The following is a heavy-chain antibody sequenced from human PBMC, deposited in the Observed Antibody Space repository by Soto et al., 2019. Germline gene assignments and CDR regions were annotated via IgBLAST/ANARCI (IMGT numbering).Heavy chain of an antibody. CDR3: ARDGEAYCGGDCYSGSYWYFDL. CDR1: GFTFSSYS. CDR2: ISSSSSTI. V-gene: IGHV3-48*02. Sequence: EVQLVESGGGLVQPGGSLRLSCAASGFTFSSYSMNWVRQAPGKGLEWVSYISSSSSTIYYADSVKGRFTISRDNAKNSLYLQMNSVRDEDTAVYYCARDGEAYCGGDCYSGSYWYFDLWCRRTLVTVSS. D-gene: IGHD2-21*02. J-gene: IGHJ2*01.